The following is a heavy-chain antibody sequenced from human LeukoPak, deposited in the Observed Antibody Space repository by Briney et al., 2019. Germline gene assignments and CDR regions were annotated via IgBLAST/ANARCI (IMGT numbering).Heavy chain of an antibody. CDR3: ARVTTIFGVVR. CDR2: INHSGST. Sequence: SETLSLTCTVSGASISSYYWSWIRQPPGKGLEWIGEINHSGSTNYNPSLKSRVTISVDTSKNQFSLKLSSVTAADTAVYYCARVTTIFGVVRWGQGTLVTVSS. V-gene: IGHV4-34*01. D-gene: IGHD3-3*01. J-gene: IGHJ4*02. CDR1: GASISSYY.